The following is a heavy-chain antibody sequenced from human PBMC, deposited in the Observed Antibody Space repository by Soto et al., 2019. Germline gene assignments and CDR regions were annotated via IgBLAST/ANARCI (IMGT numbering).Heavy chain of an antibody. D-gene: IGHD3-22*01. CDR1: GGSISSYY. V-gene: IGHV4-59*01. Sequence: KSSETLSLTCTVSGGSISSYYWSWIRQPPGKGLEWIGYIYYSGSTNYNPSLKSRVTISVDTSKNQFSLKLSSVTAADTAVYFCARDHHSYYDTSGYYPYFDFWGQGTLGTV. J-gene: IGHJ4*02. CDR3: ARDHHSYYDTSGYYPYFDF. CDR2: IYYSGST.